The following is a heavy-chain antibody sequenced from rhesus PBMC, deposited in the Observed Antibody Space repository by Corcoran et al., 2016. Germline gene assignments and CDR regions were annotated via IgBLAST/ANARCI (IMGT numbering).Heavy chain of an antibody. D-gene: IGHD5-36*02. Sequence: QVKLQQWGEGLVTPSATLSLTCAVSDVSLSGYYWRWIRQRPGPGLEWIWNIDGNSASTNYNPSLKSRVTISTDTSKNQFSLKLSSVTAADTAVYYCARRLATVTLSYFDYWGQGVLVTVSS. CDR3: ARRLATVTLSYFDY. CDR2: IDGNSAST. CDR1: DVSLSGYY. J-gene: IGHJ4*01. V-gene: IGHV4-81*01.